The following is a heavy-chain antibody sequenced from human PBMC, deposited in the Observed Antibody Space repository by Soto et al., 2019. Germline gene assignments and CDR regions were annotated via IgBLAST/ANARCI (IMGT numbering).Heavy chain of an antibody. J-gene: IGHJ4*02. V-gene: IGHV1-18*01. Sequence: QVQLVQSGAEVKKPGASVKVSCKASGYTFSSYGISWVRQAPGQGLEWMGWISAYNGNTNYAQKLQGRVTMTTDTXXSKAYMDLRSLRSDETAIYYCARDKGDGSGSYYGYWGQGTLVTVSS. D-gene: IGHD3-10*01. CDR3: ARDKGDGSGSYYGY. CDR2: ISAYNGNT. CDR1: GYTFSSYG.